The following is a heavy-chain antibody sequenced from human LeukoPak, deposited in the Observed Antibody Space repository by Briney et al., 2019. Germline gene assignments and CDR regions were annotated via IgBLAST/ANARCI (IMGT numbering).Heavy chain of an antibody. V-gene: IGHV3-23*01. CDR3: AKPPYLGELFYNY. CDR1: RFTFSSYA. Sequence: PGGSLRLSCAASRFTFSSYAMSWVRQAPGKVLEWVSAISGSGGSTYYADSVKGRFTISRDNSKNTLYLQMNSLRAEDTAVYYCAKPPYLGELFYNYWGQGTLVTVSS. J-gene: IGHJ4*02. CDR2: ISGSGGST. D-gene: IGHD3-16*01.